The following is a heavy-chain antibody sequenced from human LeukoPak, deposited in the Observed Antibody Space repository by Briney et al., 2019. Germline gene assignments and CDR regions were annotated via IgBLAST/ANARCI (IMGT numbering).Heavy chain of an antibody. CDR1: GDSIATRSHY. V-gene: IGHV4-39*07. CDR3: VRDTGKIDGYFDS. D-gene: IGHD1-1*01. J-gene: IGHJ4*02. CDR2: LSYGGRT. Sequence: SETLSLTCTVSGDSIATRSHYWAWIRHSPGKGLQWLGSLSYGGRTYSNPSLNSPVSISTDLSKNQFSLKLPSVTAADAAVYYCVRDTGKIDGYFDSWGQGTPVTVSS.